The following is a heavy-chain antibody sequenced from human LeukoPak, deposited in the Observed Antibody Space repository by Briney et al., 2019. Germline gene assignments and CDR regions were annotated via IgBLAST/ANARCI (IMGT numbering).Heavy chain of an antibody. D-gene: IGHD3-22*01. V-gene: IGHV4-4*02. J-gene: IGHJ4*02. CDR3: ATEAYYDSSGPHFDY. CDR2: IYHAGNT. Sequence: SGTLSLTCAVSGGSISSSNWWTWIRQPPGKGLEWIREIYHAGNTNYNPSLKSRVTISVNKSKNQFSLKLTSVTAADTAVYYCATEAYYDSSGPHFDYWGQETLATVSS. CDR1: GGSISSSNW.